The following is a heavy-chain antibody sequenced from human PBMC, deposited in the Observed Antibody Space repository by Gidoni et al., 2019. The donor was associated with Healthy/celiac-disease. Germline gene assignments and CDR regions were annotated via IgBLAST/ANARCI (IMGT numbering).Heavy chain of an antibody. CDR3: AESHPMITFGGVNLVGFDY. CDR2: IYYSGST. D-gene: IGHD3-16*01. Sequence: QLQLQESGPGLVKPSETLSLTCTVSGGSISSRSYYWGWIRQPPGKGLEWIGSIYYSGSTYYNPSLKSRVTISVDTSKNQFSLKLSSVTAADTAVYYCAESHPMITFGGVNLVGFDYWGQGTLVTVSS. CDR1: GGSISSRSYY. J-gene: IGHJ4*02. V-gene: IGHV4-39*01.